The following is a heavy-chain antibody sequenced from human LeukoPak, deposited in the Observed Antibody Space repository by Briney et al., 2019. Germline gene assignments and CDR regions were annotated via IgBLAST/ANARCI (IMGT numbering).Heavy chain of an antibody. V-gene: IGHV1-46*01. J-gene: IGHJ4*02. Sequence: ASVEVSCKASGYTFTNYYIHWVRQAPGQGLEWMGIINPSGGSTTYAQKFQGRVTMTRDTSTSTVYMELSSLRSEDAAVYYCARDLSGNKYGHFDYWGQGTLVTVSS. CDR2: INPSGGST. CDR1: GYTFTNYY. CDR3: ARDLSGNKYGHFDY. D-gene: IGHD1-26*01.